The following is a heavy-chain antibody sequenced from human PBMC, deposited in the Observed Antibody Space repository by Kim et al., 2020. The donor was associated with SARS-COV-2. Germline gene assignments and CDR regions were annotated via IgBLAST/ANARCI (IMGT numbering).Heavy chain of an antibody. V-gene: IGHV3-21*01. CDR2: ISSSSSYI. CDR3: ASSDRASIRYFDWLKGSWFDP. J-gene: IGHJ5*02. D-gene: IGHD3-9*01. Sequence: GGSLRLSCAASGFTFSSYSMNWVRQAPGKGLEWVSSISSSSSYIYYADSVKGRFTISRDNAKNSLYLQMNSLRAEDTAVYYCASSDRASIRYFDWLKGSWFDPWGQGTLVTVSS. CDR1: GFTFSSYS.